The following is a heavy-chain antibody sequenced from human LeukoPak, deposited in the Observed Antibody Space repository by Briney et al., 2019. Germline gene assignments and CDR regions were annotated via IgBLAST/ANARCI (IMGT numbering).Heavy chain of an antibody. V-gene: IGHV4-59*08. D-gene: IGHD3-16*01. CDR2: IYYGGIT. CDR3: ARPKDRYGALGD. J-gene: IGHJ4*02. Sequence: PSETLSLTCTVSGASISGYYWTWIRQPPGKGLEWIGYIYYGGITDYNPSLKSRVTMSGDTSKNQFSLKLTSVTAADTAMYYCARPKDRYGALGDWGQGTLVTVSS. CDR1: GASISGYY.